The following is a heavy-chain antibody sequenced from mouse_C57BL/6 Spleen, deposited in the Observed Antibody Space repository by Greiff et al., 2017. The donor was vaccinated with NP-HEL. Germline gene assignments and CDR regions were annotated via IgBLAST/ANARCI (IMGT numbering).Heavy chain of an antibody. Sequence: VQLQQPGAELVMPGASVKLSCKASGYTFTSYWMHWVKQRPGQGLEWIGEIDPSDSYPNYNQKFKGKSTLTVDKSSSTAYMQLSSLTSEDSWVYYCARARDAMDDWGKGTSVTVSS. J-gene: IGHJ4*01. CDR1: GYTFTSYW. CDR3: ARARDAMDD. V-gene: IGHV1-69*01. CDR2: IDPSDSYP.